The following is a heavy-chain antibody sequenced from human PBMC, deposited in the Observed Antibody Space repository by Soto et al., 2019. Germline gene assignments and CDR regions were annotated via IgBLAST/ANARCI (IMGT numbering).Heavy chain of an antibody. V-gene: IGHV1-2*02. J-gene: IGHJ4*01. CDR3: ARDDSMITFAGVIVHFDS. CDR2: INPNSGGT. D-gene: IGHD3-16*02. Sequence: ASVKISCKASGYTFTGYYMHWVRQAPGQGLEWMGWINPNSGGTNYAQKFQGRVTMTRDTSISTAYMELSRLRSADTAVYYCARDDSMITFAGVIVHFDSSGNRTLAPVSS. CDR1: GYTFTGYY.